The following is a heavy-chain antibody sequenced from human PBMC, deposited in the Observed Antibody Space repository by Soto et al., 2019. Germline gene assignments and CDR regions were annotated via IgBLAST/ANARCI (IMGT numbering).Heavy chain of an antibody. Sequence: SGPTLVNPTQTLTLTCTFSGFSLSTSGMCVSWIRQPPGKALEWLALIDWDDDKYYSTSLKTRLTISKDTSKNQVVLTMTNMDPVDTATYYCARIGRNYSYDSSGPYYYYYGIDVWGQGTTVTVSS. V-gene: IGHV2-70*01. CDR2: IDWDDDK. J-gene: IGHJ6*02. CDR1: GFSLSTSGMC. D-gene: IGHD3-22*01. CDR3: ARIGRNYSYDSSGPYYYYYGIDV.